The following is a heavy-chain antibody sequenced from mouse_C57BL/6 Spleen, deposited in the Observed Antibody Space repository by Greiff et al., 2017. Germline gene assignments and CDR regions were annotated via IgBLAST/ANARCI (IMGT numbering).Heavy chain of an antibody. CDR2: IDPSDSYT. CDR3: ARVGTTVVFDY. CDR1: GYTFTSYW. Sequence: VQLQQPGAELVKPGASVKLSCKASGYTFTSYWMQWVKQRPGQGLEWIGEIDPSDSYTNYNQKFKGKATLTVDTSSSTAYMQLSSLTSEDSAVYYCARVGTTVVFDYWGQGTTLTVSS. V-gene: IGHV1-50*01. D-gene: IGHD1-1*01. J-gene: IGHJ2*01.